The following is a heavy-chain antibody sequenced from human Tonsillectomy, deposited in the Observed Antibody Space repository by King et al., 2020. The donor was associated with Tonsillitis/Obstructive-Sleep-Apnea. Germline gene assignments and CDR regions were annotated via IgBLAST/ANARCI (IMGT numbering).Heavy chain of an antibody. CDR2: IYYSGST. J-gene: IGHJ4*02. V-gene: IGHV4-59*01. D-gene: IGHD3-22*01. Sequence: VQLQESGPGLVKPSETLSLTCTVSGGSISSYYWSWIRQPPGKGLEWIGYIYYSGSTNYNPSLKSRVTISVDTSKNQFSLKLSSVTAADTAVYYFARDAGYYHDDWGQGTLVTVSS. CDR3: ARDAGYYHDD. CDR1: GGSISSYY.